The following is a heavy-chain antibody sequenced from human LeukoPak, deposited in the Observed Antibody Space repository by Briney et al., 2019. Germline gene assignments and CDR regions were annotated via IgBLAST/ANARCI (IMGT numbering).Heavy chain of an antibody. D-gene: IGHD2-8*01. CDR3: AKVPRLLDYGGRGGYFDY. Sequence: PGGSLRLSCAASGFTFSSYAMSWVRQAPGKGLEWVSAISGSGGSTYYADSVKGRFTISRDNSKNTLYLQMNSLRAEDTAVYYCAKVPRLLDYGGRGGYFDYWGQGTLVTVSS. V-gene: IGHV3-23*01. J-gene: IGHJ4*02. CDR2: ISGSGGST. CDR1: GFTFSSYA.